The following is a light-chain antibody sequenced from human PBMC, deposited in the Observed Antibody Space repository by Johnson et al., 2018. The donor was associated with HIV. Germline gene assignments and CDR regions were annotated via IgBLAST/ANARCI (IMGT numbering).Light chain of an antibody. CDR2: ENN. V-gene: IGLV1-51*02. Sequence: QSVLTQPPSVSAAPGQKVTISCSGSSSNIGNNYVSWYQQLPGTAPKLLIYENNKRPSGIPDRFSASKSGTSATLGITGLQTGDEADYFCGTWDSSLSTGVFGTGTEATVL. CDR1: SSNIGNNY. J-gene: IGLJ1*01. CDR3: GTWDSSLSTGV.